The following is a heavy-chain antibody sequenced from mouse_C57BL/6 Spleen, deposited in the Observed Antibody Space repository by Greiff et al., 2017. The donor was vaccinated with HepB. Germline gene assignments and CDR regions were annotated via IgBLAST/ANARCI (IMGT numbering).Heavy chain of an antibody. CDR2: IDPSDSYT. CDR3: ARCGAYSITTVVVPNAMDY. J-gene: IGHJ4*01. Sequence: QVQLQQPGAELVMPGASVKLSCKASGYTFTSYWMHWVKQRPGQGLEWIGEIDPSDSYTNYNQKFKGKSTLTVDKSSSTAYMQLSSLTSEDSAVYYCARCGAYSITTVVVPNAMDYWGQGTSVTVSS. V-gene: IGHV1-69*01. D-gene: IGHD1-1*01. CDR1: GYTFTSYW.